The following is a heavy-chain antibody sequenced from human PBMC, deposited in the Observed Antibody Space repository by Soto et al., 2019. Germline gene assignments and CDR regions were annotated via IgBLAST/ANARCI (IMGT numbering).Heavy chain of an antibody. V-gene: IGHV1-2*04. J-gene: IGHJ3*02. CDR2: INPNSGGT. CDR3: ARATGTMIVVAPGAFDI. D-gene: IGHD3-22*01. CDR1: GYTFTGYY. Sequence: ASVKVSCKASGYTFTGYYMHWVRQAPGQGLEWMGWINPNSGGTNYAQKFQGWVTMTRDTSISTAYMELSRLRSDDTAVYYCARATGTMIVVAPGAFDIWGQGTMVTVSS.